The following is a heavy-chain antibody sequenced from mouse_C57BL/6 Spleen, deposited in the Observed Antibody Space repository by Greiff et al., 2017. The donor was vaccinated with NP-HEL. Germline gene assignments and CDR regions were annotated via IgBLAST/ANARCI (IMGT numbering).Heavy chain of an antibody. Sequence: QVQLQQPGAELVKPGASVKLSCKASGYTFTSYWMQWVKQRPGQGLEWIGEIDPSDSYTNYNQKFKGKATLTVDTSSSTAYMQLSSLTSEDSAVYYCARTLSYYYGSSYFDYWGQGTTLTVSS. J-gene: IGHJ2*01. CDR3: ARTLSYYYGSSYFDY. CDR2: IDPSDSYT. D-gene: IGHD1-1*01. CDR1: GYTFTSYW. V-gene: IGHV1-50*01.